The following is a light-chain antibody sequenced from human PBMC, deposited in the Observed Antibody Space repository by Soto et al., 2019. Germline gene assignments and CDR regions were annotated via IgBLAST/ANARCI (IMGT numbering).Light chain of an antibody. CDR2: GAS. V-gene: IGKV3-20*01. CDR1: QSVSSTY. Sequence: ETVLTQSPGTLSLSPGERATLSCRASQSVSSTYLAWYQQKPGQAPRLLIYGASSRATGIPDRFSGSGSGTDFILTISRLEPEDFAMYYCQQYGSSWTFGQGTKVDIK. J-gene: IGKJ1*01. CDR3: QQYGSSWT.